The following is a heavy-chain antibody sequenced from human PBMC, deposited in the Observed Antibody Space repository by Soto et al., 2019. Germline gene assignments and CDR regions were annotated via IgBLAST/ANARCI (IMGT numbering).Heavy chain of an antibody. Sequence: PGGSLRLSCAASGFTFSSYGMHWVRQAPGKGLEWVAVISYDGSNKYYADSVKGRFTISRDNSKNTLYLQMNSLRAEDTAVYYCAKEAAMLPTVTTLLAPEYYFDYWGQGTLVTVSS. V-gene: IGHV3-30*18. CDR1: GFTFSSYG. J-gene: IGHJ4*02. CDR3: AKEAAMLPTVTTLLAPEYYFDY. CDR2: ISYDGSNK. D-gene: IGHD4-17*01.